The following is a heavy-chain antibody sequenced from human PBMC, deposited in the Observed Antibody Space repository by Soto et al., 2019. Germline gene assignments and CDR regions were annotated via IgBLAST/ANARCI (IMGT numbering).Heavy chain of an antibody. Sequence: EVQLVESGGGLVKPGGSLRLSCEASGFTFSLYTMNWVRQAPGKGLEWLSSIDSSSTSIYYADSMRGRFTISRDNAKNSLYLEMYSLEVEDTAVYYCASASAVTTSPDLFWGQGTLVTVSS. V-gene: IGHV3-21*02. CDR2: IDSSSTSI. CDR1: GFTFSLYT. J-gene: IGHJ4*02. CDR3: ASASAVTTSPDLF. D-gene: IGHD4-17*01.